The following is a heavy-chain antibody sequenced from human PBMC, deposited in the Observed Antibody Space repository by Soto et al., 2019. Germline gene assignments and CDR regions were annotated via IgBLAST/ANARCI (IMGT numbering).Heavy chain of an antibody. CDR1: GFTFSSYG. CDR2: ISYDGSNK. Sequence: GGSLRLSCAASGFTFSSYGMHWVRQAPGKGLEWVAVISYDGSNKYYADSVKGRFTISRDNSKNTLYLQMNSLRAEDTAVYYCAKVAPKGNNFDYWGQGTLVTVSS. CDR3: AKVAPKGNNFDY. V-gene: IGHV3-30*18. J-gene: IGHJ4*02.